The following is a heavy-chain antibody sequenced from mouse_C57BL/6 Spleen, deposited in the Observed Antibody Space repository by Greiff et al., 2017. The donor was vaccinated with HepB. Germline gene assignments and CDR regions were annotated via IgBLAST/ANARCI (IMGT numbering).Heavy chain of an antibody. CDR2: INPYNGDT. J-gene: IGHJ1*03. Sequence: QLQQSGPELVKPGDSVKISCKASGYSFTGYFMNWVMQSHGKSLEWIGRINPYNGDTFYNQKFKGKATLTVDKSSSTANMELRSLTSEDSAVYYCARGTTVADWYFDVWGTGTTVTVSS. V-gene: IGHV1-20*01. D-gene: IGHD1-1*01. CDR3: ARGTTVADWYFDV. CDR1: GYSFTGYF.